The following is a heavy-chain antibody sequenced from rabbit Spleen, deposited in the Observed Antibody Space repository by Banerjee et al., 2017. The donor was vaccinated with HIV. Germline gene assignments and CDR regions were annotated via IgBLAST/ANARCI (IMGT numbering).Heavy chain of an antibody. Sequence: LEESGGGLVKPGGTLTLTCTVSGFSFSSNWICWVRQAPGKGLEWIACIDTNDGDTDYANWPKGRFTISKTTSTTVTLQMTGLTAADTATYFCASGSGGVGRAYKLWGPGTLVTVS. V-gene: IGHV1S45*01. CDR2: IDTNDGDT. CDR1: GFSFSSNW. D-gene: IGHD1-1*01. J-gene: IGHJ4*01. CDR3: ASGSGGVGRAYKL.